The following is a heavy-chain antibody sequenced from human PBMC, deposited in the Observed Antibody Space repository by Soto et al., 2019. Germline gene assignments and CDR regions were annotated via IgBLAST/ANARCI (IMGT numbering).Heavy chain of an antibody. Sequence: GGSLRLSCEASGFTFSDYWMSWVRQAPGKGPEWVANIKFDGSEKQYVDSVRGRFTISRDNSRSSLSLQMNSLRAGGTAVYYCVKDGGYCSSSTCYAPRNHYFDSWGQGTLVTVS. J-gene: IGHJ4*02. CDR2: IKFDGSEK. D-gene: IGHD2-2*01. CDR1: GFTFSDYW. CDR3: VKDGGYCSSSTCYAPRNHYFDS. V-gene: IGHV3-7*03.